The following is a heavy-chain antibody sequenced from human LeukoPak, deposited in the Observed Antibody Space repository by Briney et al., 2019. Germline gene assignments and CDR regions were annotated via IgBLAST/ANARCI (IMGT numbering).Heavy chain of an antibody. CDR3: ARAGITIVRGRGAFDI. Sequence: GGSLRLSCAASGFTVSSNYMSWVRQAPGKGLEWVSVIYSGGSTYYADSVKGRFTFSRDNSKNTLYLQMNSLRAEDTAVYYCARAGITIVRGRGAFDIWGQGTMVTVSS. CDR2: IYSGGST. CDR1: GFTVSSNY. D-gene: IGHD3-10*01. V-gene: IGHV3-53*01. J-gene: IGHJ3*02.